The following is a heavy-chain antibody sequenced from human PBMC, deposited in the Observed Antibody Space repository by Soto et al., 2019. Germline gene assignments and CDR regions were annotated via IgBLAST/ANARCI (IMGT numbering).Heavy chain of an antibody. Sequence: SVKVSCKASGGTFSSYAISWVRQAPGQGLEWMGGIIPIFGTANYTQKFQGRVTITADESTSTAYMELSSLRSEDTAVYYCAIARRDGYNSQAFDIWGQGTMVTVSS. CDR2: IIPIFGTA. D-gene: IGHD5-12*01. V-gene: IGHV1-69*13. CDR1: GGTFSSYA. CDR3: AIARRDGYNSQAFDI. J-gene: IGHJ3*02.